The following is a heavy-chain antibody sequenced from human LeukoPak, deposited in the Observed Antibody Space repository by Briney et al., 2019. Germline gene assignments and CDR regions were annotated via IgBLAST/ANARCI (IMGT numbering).Heavy chain of an antibody. D-gene: IGHD6-6*01. J-gene: IGHJ4*02. V-gene: IGHV1-18*01. CDR3: ARGSAMAQKQLVRHFDS. CDR1: GYTFTSYG. CDR2: ISAYNGNT. Sequence: ASVKVSCKASGYTFTSYGISWVRQAPGQGLEWMGWISAYNGNTKYAQKLQDRVTMTTDTSTTTAYMEVRSLTSDDTAVYYCARGSAMAQKQLVRHFDSWGRGTLVIVSS.